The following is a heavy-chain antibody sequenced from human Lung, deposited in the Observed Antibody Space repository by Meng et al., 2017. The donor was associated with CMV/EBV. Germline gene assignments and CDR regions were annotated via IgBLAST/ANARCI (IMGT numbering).Heavy chain of an antibody. Sequence: GESLKISCAAFGFTFSSYGMHWVRQAPGKGLEWVAFIRYDGSNKYYADSVKGRFTISRDNSKNTLYLQMNSLRAEDTAVYYCAKDSPLGYSSSSRGNWFDPWGQGXLVTVSS. CDR3: AKDSPLGYSSSSRGNWFDP. J-gene: IGHJ5*01. D-gene: IGHD6-6*01. CDR1: GFTFSSYG. CDR2: IRYDGSNK. V-gene: IGHV3-30*02.